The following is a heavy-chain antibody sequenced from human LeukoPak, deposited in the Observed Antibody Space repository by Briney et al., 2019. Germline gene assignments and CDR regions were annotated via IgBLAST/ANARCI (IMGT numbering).Heavy chain of an antibody. Sequence: ASVKVSCKASGYTFTSYYMHWVRQAPGQGLEWMGLINPTGGSTGYAQKFQGRVTMTRDMSTSTDYMELSSLRSEDTAIYYCARDNSVGDNAWWFDTWGQGTLGTVSS. CDR3: ARDNSVGDNAWWFDT. CDR2: INPTGGST. J-gene: IGHJ5*02. CDR1: GYTFTSYY. D-gene: IGHD1-26*01. V-gene: IGHV1-46*01.